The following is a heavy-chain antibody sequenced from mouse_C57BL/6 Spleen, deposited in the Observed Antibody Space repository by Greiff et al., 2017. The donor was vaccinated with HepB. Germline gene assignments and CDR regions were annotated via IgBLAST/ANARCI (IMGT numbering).Heavy chain of an antibody. D-gene: IGHD1-1*01. CDR1: GYTFTSYW. V-gene: IGHV1-64*01. CDR2: IHPNSGST. Sequence: QVQLQQPGAELVKPGASVKLSCKASGYTFTSYWMHWVTQRPGQGLEWIGMIHPNSGSTNYNEKFKSKATLTVDKSSSTAYMQLSSLTSEDSAVYYCARWNYYGSSYYAMDYWGQGTSVTVSS. CDR3: ARWNYYGSSYYAMDY. J-gene: IGHJ4*01.